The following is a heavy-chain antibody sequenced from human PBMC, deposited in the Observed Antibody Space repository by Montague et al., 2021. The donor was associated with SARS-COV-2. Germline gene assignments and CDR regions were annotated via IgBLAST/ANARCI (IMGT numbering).Heavy chain of an antibody. CDR1: GFTFSNSA. V-gene: IGHV3-23*01. Sequence: SLRLSCAASGFTFSNSAMNWVRQAPGKGLEWVSGSSGGDGGTHYADSXKGRFTISRDNSKNVLYLQMNSLRAEDTALYYCAKDSYYYGLGYGMDVWGQGTTVTVSS. CDR3: AKDSYYYGLGYGMDV. CDR2: SSGGDGGT. J-gene: IGHJ6*02. D-gene: IGHD3-10*01.